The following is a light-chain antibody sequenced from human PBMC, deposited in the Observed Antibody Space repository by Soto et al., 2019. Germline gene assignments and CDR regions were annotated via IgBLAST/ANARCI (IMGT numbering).Light chain of an antibody. CDR3: SSYTSTSTRV. CDR2: EVS. J-gene: IGLJ1*01. CDR1: SSDVGGYTY. Sequence: QSVLTQPASVSGSPGQSITISCTGTSSDVGGYTYVPWYQQKSGKAPKLMIFEVSNRPSGVSHRFSGSRSGNTASLTISGLEADDEADYYCSSYTSTSTRVFGGGTKVTVL. V-gene: IGLV2-14*01.